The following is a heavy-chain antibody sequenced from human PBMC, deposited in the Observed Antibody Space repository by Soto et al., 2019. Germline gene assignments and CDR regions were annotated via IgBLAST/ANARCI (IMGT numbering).Heavy chain of an antibody. J-gene: IGHJ4*02. CDR1: GFTFSNAW. V-gene: IGHV3-15*01. CDR2: IKSKTDGWTT. D-gene: IGHD3-16*02. CDR3: TTERGWGSITFGGVIATYFDY. Sequence: GGSLRLSCAASGFTFSNAWMSWVRQAPGKGLEWVGRIKSKTDGWTTDYAAPVKGRFTISRDDSKNTLYLQMNSLKTEDTAVYYCTTERGWGSITFGGVIATYFDYWGQGTLVTVSS.